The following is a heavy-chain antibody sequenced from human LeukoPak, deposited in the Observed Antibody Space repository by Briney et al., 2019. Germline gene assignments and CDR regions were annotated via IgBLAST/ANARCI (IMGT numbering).Heavy chain of an antibody. CDR2: IRPDGSEQ. J-gene: IGHJ4*02. Sequence: GGSLRLSCAASGFPFSSFWMNWVRQTPGRGLEWLANIRPDGSEQYYVDSVKGRFTISRDNAKNSLYLQMNSLRAEDTAVYYCAREMATIIGDFDYWGQGTLVTVSS. CDR3: AREMATIIGDFDY. CDR1: GFPFSSFW. D-gene: IGHD5-24*01. V-gene: IGHV3-7*01.